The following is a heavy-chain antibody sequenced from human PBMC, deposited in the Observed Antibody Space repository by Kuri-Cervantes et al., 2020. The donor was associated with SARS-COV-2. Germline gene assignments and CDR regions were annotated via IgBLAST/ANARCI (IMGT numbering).Heavy chain of an antibody. V-gene: IGHV1-2*02. J-gene: IGHJ5*02. D-gene: IGHD1-1*01. CDR2: INPNSGGT. CDR1: GYTFTGYY. Sequence: ASVKDSCKASGYTFTGYYMHWVRQAPGQGLEWMGWINPNSGGTNYAQKFQGRVTMTRDTSISTAYMELSRLRSDDTAVYYCAIRYWNDGNWFDPWGQGTLVTVSS. CDR3: AIRYWNDGNWFDP.